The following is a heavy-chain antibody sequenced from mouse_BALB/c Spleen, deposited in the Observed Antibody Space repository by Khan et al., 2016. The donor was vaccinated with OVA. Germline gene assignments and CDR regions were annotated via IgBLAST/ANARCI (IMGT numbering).Heavy chain of an antibody. J-gene: IGHJ4*01. CDR2: IWGDGST. CDR3: AKFTPDFYSLDY. V-gene: IGHV2-3*01. CDR1: GFSLINYG. Sequence: QVQLKQSGPGLVAPSQSLSITCTVSGFSLINYGVSWVRQPPGKGLEWRGVIWGDGSTNYHSALISRLIITKDNSKSQVFLKLNSLQIDDTATYYCAKFTPDFYSLDYWGQGTSVTVSS. D-gene: IGHD1-1*01.